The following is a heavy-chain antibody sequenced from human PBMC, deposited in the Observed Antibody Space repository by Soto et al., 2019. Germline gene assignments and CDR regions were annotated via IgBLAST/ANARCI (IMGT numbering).Heavy chain of an antibody. CDR2: VNQDGSEK. V-gene: IGHV3-7*03. Sequence: EVQVVESGGGLVQPGGSLRLSCAASGFTFSTYWMTWVRQAPGKGLEWVANVNQDGSEKYYGDSVKGRFTISRDNTKNSLYLQMNSLRAEDTAVYYCAREKGPQVGFWSDIPKGGFDYWGQVTLVSVSS. CDR3: AREKGPQVGFWSDIPKGGFDY. J-gene: IGHJ4*02. CDR1: GFTFSTYW. D-gene: IGHD3-3*01.